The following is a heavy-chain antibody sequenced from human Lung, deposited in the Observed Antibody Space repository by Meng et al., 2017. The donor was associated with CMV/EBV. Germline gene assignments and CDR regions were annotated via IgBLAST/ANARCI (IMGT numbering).Heavy chain of an antibody. CDR3: ARDPHDFWSGYHFDY. V-gene: IGHV3-11*04. Sequence: GESLKISCAASGFTFSDYYMSWIRQAPGKGLEWVSYISSSGSTIYYADSVKGRFTISRDNAKNSLYLQMNSLRAEDTAVYYCARDPHDFWSGYHFDYLGQGXLVTVSS. CDR1: GFTFSDYY. D-gene: IGHD3-3*01. J-gene: IGHJ4*02. CDR2: ISSSGSTI.